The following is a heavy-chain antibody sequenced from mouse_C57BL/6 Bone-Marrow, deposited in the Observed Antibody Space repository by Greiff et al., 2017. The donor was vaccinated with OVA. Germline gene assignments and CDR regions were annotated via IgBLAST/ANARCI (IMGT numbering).Heavy chain of an antibody. CDR3: ASRDYGSPFGY. CDR1: GYTFTSYG. D-gene: IGHD1-1*01. Sequence: QVQLKQSGAELARPGASVKLSCKASGYTFTSYGISWVKQRTGQGLEWIGEIYPRSGNTYYNEKFKGKATLTADKSSSTAYMELRSLTSEDSAVYFCASRDYGSPFGYWGQGTLVTVSA. J-gene: IGHJ3*01. CDR2: IYPRSGNT. V-gene: IGHV1-81*01.